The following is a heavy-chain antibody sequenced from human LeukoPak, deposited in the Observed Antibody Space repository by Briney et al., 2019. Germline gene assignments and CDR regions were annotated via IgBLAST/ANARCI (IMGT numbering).Heavy chain of an antibody. CDR1: GFTFSSYS. Sequence: PGGSLRLSCAASGFTFSSYSMNWVRQAPGKGLEWVSSISSSSSYIYYADSVKGRFTISRDNAKNSLYLQMNSLRAEDTAVYYCAKVKDGYNFRPIRYYYYGMDVWGQGTTVTVSS. CDR2: ISSSSSYI. J-gene: IGHJ6*02. D-gene: IGHD5-24*01. CDR3: AKVKDGYNFRPIRYYYYGMDV. V-gene: IGHV3-21*01.